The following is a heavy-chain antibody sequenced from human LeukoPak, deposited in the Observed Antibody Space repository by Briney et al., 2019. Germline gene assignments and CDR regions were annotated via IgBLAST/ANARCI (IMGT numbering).Heavy chain of an antibody. V-gene: IGHV3-48*02. CDR3: ATDQRYAFDY. Sequence: PRGSLRLSCATSRVSSTDYPMKSVRQAPGKGGEWISNIRTTAEGAKYAYYADSVKGRVTISRDDGKNTLYLHMNSLRDDDTAVYYCATDQRYAFDYWGQGILVTVSS. CDR1: RVSSTDYP. D-gene: IGHD3-9*01. CDR2: IRTTAEGAKYA. J-gene: IGHJ4*02.